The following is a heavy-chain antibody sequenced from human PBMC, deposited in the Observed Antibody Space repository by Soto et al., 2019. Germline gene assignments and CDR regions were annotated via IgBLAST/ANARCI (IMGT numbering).Heavy chain of an antibody. CDR2: ISSSSSYI. CDR3: ARGTTKGGYNWFDP. J-gene: IGHJ5*02. D-gene: IGHD1-1*01. Sequence: EVQLVESGGGLVKPGGSLRLSCAASGFTFSSYSMTWVRQAPGKGLEWVSSISSSSSYIYYADSVKGRFTISRDNAQNSLYLQKNRLRGEDPAVYYCARGTTKGGYNWFDPWGQGTLVTVSS. V-gene: IGHV3-21*01. CDR1: GFTFSSYS.